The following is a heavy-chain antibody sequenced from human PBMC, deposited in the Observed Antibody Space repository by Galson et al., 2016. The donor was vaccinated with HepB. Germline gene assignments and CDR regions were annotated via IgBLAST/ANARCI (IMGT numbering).Heavy chain of an antibody. CDR1: GFTFSSYA. D-gene: IGHD3-10*01. J-gene: IGHJ4*02. V-gene: IGHV3-30-3*01. CDR2: ISYGGSNK. CDR3: ARDFDYYGSGKLGY. Sequence: SLRLSCAASGFTFSSYAMHWVRQAPGKGLEWVAVISYGGSNKYYADSVKGRFTISRDNSKNTLYLQMNSLRAEDTAVYYCARDFDYYGSGKLGYWGQGTLVTVSS.